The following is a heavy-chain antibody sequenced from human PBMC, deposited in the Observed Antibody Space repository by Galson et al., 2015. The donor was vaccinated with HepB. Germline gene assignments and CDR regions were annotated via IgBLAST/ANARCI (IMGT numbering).Heavy chain of an antibody. CDR3: ARDYIPGSSTSCYHY. V-gene: IGHV1-3*01. J-gene: IGHJ4*02. Sequence: SVKVSCKASGYTFTSYAMHWVRQAPGQRLEWMGWINAGNGNTKYSQKFQGRVTITRDTSASTAYMELRSLRSDDTAVYYCARDYIPGSSTSCYHYWGQGTLVTVSS. CDR2: INAGNGNT. D-gene: IGHD2-2*01. CDR1: GYTFTSYA.